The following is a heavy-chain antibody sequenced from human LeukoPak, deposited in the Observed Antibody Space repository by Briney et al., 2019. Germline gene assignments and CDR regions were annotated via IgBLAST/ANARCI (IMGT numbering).Heavy chain of an antibody. Sequence: TSVTLSLTCTVSGGSISSYYWSWIRQPPGKGLEWIGYIYYSGTTNYNPSLKSRVTILVDTSKTQFSLNLSSVTAADTAVYYCARRGIAAAGYDYWGQGTLVTVSS. D-gene: IGHD6-13*01. V-gene: IGHV4-59*08. CDR1: GGSISSYY. CDR3: ARRGIAAAGYDY. J-gene: IGHJ4*02. CDR2: IYYSGTT.